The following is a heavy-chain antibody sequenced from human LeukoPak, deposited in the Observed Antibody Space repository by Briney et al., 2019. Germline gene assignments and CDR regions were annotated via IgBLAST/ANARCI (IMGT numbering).Heavy chain of an antibody. D-gene: IGHD1-26*01. J-gene: IGHJ4*02. CDR3: ARVSRDSGNYYTFLDY. CDR1: GGPISSGDYY. Sequence: SETLSLTCTVSGGPISSGDYYWGWLRQPPGMAPEGIGSIIYRGPTYYNPSLQSRVAISVDTSNNKFSLQLTSVTATDTAVYFCARVSRDSGNYYTFLDYWGQGTLVTVSS. V-gene: IGHV4-39*07. CDR2: IIYRGPT.